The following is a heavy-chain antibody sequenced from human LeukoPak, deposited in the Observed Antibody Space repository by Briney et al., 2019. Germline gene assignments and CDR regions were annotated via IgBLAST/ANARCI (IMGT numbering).Heavy chain of an antibody. CDR1: GFTFSSYG. J-gene: IGHJ4*02. D-gene: IGHD3-10*01. CDR3: AKDVDPYKSGSYPFDY. Sequence: GGSLRLSCAASGFTFSSYGMHWVRQAPGKGLEWVAFIRYDGSNKYYADSVKGLFTISRDNSKNTLYLQMNSLRPEDTAVYYCAKDVDPYKSGSYPFDYWGQGTLVTVSS. CDR2: IRYDGSNK. V-gene: IGHV3-30*02.